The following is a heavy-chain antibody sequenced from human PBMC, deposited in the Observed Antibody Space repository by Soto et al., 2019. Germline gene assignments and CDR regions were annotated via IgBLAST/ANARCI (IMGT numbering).Heavy chain of an antibody. CDR1: GFTFSSYS. CDR3: ARERQLVGFYYYYGMDV. Sequence: EVQLVESGGGLVQPGGSLRLSCAASGFTFSSYSMNWVRQAPGKGLEWVSYISSSSSTIYYADSVKGRFTISRDNAKNSLYLQMNRLRDEDTAVYYCARERQLVGFYYYYGMDVWGQGTTVTVSS. V-gene: IGHV3-48*02. D-gene: IGHD6-6*01. J-gene: IGHJ6*02. CDR2: ISSSSSTI.